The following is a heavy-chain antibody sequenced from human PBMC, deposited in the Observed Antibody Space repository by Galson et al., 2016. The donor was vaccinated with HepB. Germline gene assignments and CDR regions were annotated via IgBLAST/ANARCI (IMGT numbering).Heavy chain of an antibody. CDR3: AKDPNYAEGDNWFDP. J-gene: IGHJ5*02. D-gene: IGHD4-17*01. CDR1: GFTFSGHA. CDR2: IRGSGDYT. V-gene: IGHV3-23*01. Sequence: SLRLSCAASGFTFSGHAMHWVRQAPGKGLEWVSSIRGSGDYTYYANSVKGRFTISRDNSQNTLYLQMNSLRGEDTAVYYCAKDPNYAEGDNWFDPWGQGTLVTVSS.